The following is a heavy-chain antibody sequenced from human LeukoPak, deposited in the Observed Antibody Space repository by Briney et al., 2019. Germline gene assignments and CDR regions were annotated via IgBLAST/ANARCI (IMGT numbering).Heavy chain of an antibody. CDR2: INHTGST. Sequence: SETLSLTCAVYGGSFSGSYWTWIRQSPGKGLEWIGEINHTGSTNYNPSLKSRVTISVDTSQNQFSLNLNSVTAADTAMYYCARDLVYGHFDSWGQGTLVTVSS. D-gene: IGHD3-10*01. V-gene: IGHV4-34*01. CDR3: ARDLVYGHFDS. CDR1: GGSFSGSY. J-gene: IGHJ4*02.